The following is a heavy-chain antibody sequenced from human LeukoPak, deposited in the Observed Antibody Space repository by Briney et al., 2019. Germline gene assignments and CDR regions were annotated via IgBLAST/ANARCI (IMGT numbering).Heavy chain of an antibody. D-gene: IGHD3-9*01. Sequence: SVKVSCKASGYTFTSYGISWVRQAPGQGLEWMGGIIPILGTANYAQKFQGRVTITADESTSTAYMELSSLRSEDTAVYYCARGSVEGMTGQYYFDYWGQGTLVTVSS. CDR1: GYTFTSYG. CDR3: ARGSVEGMTGQYYFDY. CDR2: IIPILGTA. V-gene: IGHV1-69*13. J-gene: IGHJ4*02.